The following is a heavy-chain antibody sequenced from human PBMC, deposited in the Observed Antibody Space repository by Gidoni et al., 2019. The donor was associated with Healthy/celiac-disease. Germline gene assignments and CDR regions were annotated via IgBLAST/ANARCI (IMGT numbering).Heavy chain of an antibody. CDR2: MNPNSGSK. D-gene: IGHD6-19*01. CDR1: GYTFTSSD. CDR3: ARGADSSGWYSGYYYGMDV. J-gene: IGHJ6*02. Sequence: QVQLVQSGAEVKKPGSSVKFSCKSSGYTFTSSDLYWVRQATGQGLEWWCWMNPNSGSKGYAQKYQGRVNRTRNTSISTAYMELSSLRYEDTAVYYCARGADSSGWYSGYYYGMDVWGQGTTVTVSS. V-gene: IGHV1-8*01.